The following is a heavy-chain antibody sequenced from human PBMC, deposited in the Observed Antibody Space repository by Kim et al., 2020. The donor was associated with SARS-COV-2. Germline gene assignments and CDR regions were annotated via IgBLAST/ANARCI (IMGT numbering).Heavy chain of an antibody. V-gene: IGHV1-69*01. CDR3: ARGDGSSSSLLYFDY. Sequence: QKFQGRVTITADESTSTAYMELSSLRSEDTAVYYCARGDGSSSSLLYFDYWGQGTLVTVSS. D-gene: IGHD6-6*01. J-gene: IGHJ4*02.